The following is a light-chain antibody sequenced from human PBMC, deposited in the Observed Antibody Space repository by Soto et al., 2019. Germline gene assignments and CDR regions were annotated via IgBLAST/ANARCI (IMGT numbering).Light chain of an antibody. CDR3: SSYAGSDNLV. CDR2: EVT. CDR1: SSDVGAYNS. J-gene: IGLJ2*01. Sequence: QSALTQPPSASGSPGQSATISCTGTSSDVGAYNSVSWYQQHPGKAPKLMIYEVTKRPSGVPDRFSGSKSGNMASLTVSAIQAEDEADYYCSSYAGSDNLVFGGGTKVTVL. V-gene: IGLV2-8*01.